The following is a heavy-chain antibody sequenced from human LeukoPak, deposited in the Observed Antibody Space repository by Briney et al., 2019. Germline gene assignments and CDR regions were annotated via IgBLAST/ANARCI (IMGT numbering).Heavy chain of an antibody. CDR1: GGSISSSSYY. CDR3: ASTRGYSYRGLDF. V-gene: IGHV4-39*01. J-gene: IGHJ4*02. CDR2: IYYSGKT. Sequence: SETLSLTCTGSGGSISSSSYYWGWIRQPPGKGLEWIGSIYYSGKTYYSPSLKSRVTISVDTSKNQFSLKLSSVTAADTAVYYCASTRGYSYRGLDFWGQGTLVTVSS. D-gene: IGHD5-18*01.